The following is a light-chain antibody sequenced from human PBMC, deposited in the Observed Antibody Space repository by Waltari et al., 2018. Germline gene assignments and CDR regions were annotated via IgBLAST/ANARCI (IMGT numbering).Light chain of an antibody. CDR3: QQYNSYPLT. V-gene: IGKV1-39*01. Sequence: DIQMTQSPSSLSASVGDRVTIPCRASQTIPRYLNWYQQKPGKAPKLLIYGISNLHSGVPSRFSGSGSGTDFTLTISSLQPEDFATYYCQQYNSYPLTFGGGTKVEIK. CDR1: QTIPRY. CDR2: GIS. J-gene: IGKJ4*01.